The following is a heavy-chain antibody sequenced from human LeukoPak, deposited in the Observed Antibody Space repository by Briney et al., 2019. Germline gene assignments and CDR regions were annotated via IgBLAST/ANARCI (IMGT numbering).Heavy chain of an antibody. Sequence: GESLKISCKGSEYTFTNYWIGWVRQMPGKGLEWMGIIYPSDSDTRYSPSFQGHVTISADKSNITAYLQWSSLKASDTAMYYCARLRYSGSLTDAFNIWGQGTMVTVSS. D-gene: IGHD5-12*01. CDR2: IYPSDSDT. CDR1: EYTFTNYW. J-gene: IGHJ3*02. CDR3: ARLRYSGSLTDAFNI. V-gene: IGHV5-51*01.